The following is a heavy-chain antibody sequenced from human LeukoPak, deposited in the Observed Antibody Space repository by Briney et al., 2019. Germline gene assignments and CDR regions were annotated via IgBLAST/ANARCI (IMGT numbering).Heavy chain of an antibody. D-gene: IGHD6-6*01. CDR2: IYYSGST. J-gene: IGHJ5*02. CDR3: ARQIGGTYSSSFGWFDP. Sequence: PSETLSLTCTVSGGSISSSSYYWGWIRQPPGKGLEWIGSIYYSGSTYYNPSLKSRVTISVDTSKNQFSLKLSSVTAADTAVYYCARQIGGTYSSSFGWFDPWGQGTLVTVSS. CDR1: GGSISSSSYY. V-gene: IGHV4-39*01.